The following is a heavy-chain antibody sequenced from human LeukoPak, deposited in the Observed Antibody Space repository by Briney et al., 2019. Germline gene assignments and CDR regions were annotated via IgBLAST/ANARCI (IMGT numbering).Heavy chain of an antibody. J-gene: IGHJ4*02. D-gene: IGHD3-22*01. V-gene: IGHV3-48*01. CDR3: ARVSAPPRIYDSSGYYMDY. CDR2: ISSSSSTI. Sequence: PGGSLRLSCAASGFTFSSYSMNWVRQAPGKGLEWVSYISSSSSTIYYADSVKGRFTISRDNAKNSLYLQMNSLRAEDTAVYYCARVSAPPRIYDSSGYYMDYWGQGTLVTVSS. CDR1: GFTFSSYS.